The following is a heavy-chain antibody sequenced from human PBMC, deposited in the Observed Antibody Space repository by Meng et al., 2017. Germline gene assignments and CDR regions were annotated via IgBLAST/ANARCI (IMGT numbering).Heavy chain of an antibody. V-gene: IGHV3-15*01. D-gene: IGHD5-18*01. J-gene: IGHJ4*02. CDR3: TLDTAMVTVDY. CDR2: IKSKTDGGTT. CDR1: GFTFSNAW. Sequence: VQLVDAGGGLVKPGGSLRLSCAASGFTFSNAWMSWVRQAPGKGLEWVGRIKSKTDGGTTDYAAPVKGRFTISRDDSKNTLYLQMNSLKTEDTAVYYCTLDTAMVTVDYWGQGTLVTVSS.